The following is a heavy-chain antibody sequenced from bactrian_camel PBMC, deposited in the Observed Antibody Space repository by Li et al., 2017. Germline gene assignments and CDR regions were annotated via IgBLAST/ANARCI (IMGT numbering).Heavy chain of an antibody. CDR1: RDVYSSNC. CDR2: TGDPGTT. CDR3: AADLSVRLWWFAEYRY. V-gene: IGHV3S53*01. D-gene: IGHD7*01. J-gene: IGHJ4*01. Sequence: HVQLVESGGGSVAAGGSLRLSCVASRDVYSSNCMGWFRKTPGGERDAVATTGDPGTTTYTDSVKGRFTISKNNAKDTLYLQMNRQKPEDTGMYYCAADLSVRLWWFAEYRYWGQGTQVTVS.